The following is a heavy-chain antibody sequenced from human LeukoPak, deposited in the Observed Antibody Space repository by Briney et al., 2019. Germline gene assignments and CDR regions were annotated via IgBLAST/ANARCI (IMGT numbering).Heavy chain of an antibody. Sequence: PGGALRLSCAAPVFHYWDYAGTRGPQATGKGVEWVQGIGNCDYRTYYADSVKRRFTISRDNSRHTLSLQMNSVRHGDTAVFYCAKDFRSGYLGDGFDIWGQGTIVTVSA. V-gene: IGHV3-23*01. J-gene: IGHJ3*02. CDR1: VFHYWDYA. CDR2: IGNCDYRT. CDR3: AKDFRSGYLGDGFDI. D-gene: IGHD3-22*01.